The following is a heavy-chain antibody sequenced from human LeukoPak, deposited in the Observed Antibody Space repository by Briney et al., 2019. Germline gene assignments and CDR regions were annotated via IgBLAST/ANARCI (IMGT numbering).Heavy chain of an antibody. Sequence: GGSLRLSCAASGFIFNIYGMNWVRQAPGKGLEWVSYISSSGSTIYYADSVKGRFTISRDNSKNTLYLQMNSLRAEDTAVYYCAKGSSGWPRYYYYYYMDVWGKGTTVTISS. CDR3: AKGSSGWPRYYYYYYMDV. J-gene: IGHJ6*03. CDR2: ISSSGSTI. V-gene: IGHV3-48*01. CDR1: GFIFNIYG. D-gene: IGHD6-19*01.